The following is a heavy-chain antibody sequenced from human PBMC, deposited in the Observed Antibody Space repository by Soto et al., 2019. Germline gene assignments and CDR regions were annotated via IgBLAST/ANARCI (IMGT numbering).Heavy chain of an antibody. V-gene: IGHV3-23*01. CDR3: AKGTSGWYYYAMDV. CDR1: GFTFSSYP. Sequence: GGSLRLSCAASGFTFSSYPMSWVRQAPGKGLEWVSAMSGSGVSTYYADSVKGRFTISRDNSKNTLYLQMNSLRAEDTAVYYCAKGTSGWYYYAMDVWGQGATVTVSS. D-gene: IGHD6-19*01. CDR2: MSGSGVST. J-gene: IGHJ6*02.